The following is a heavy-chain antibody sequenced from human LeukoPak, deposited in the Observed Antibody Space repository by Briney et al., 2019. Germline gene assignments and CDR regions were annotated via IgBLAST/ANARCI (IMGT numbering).Heavy chain of an antibody. D-gene: IGHD6-13*01. CDR2: ISAYNGNT. CDR3: ARVHSSPYYYYYYYMDV. CDR1: GYTFTSYG. Sequence: GASVKVSCKASGYTFTSYGISWVRQAPGQGLEWMGWISAYNGNTNYAQKLQGRVTMTTDTSTSTAYMELRSLRSDDTAVYYCARVHSSPYYYYYYYMDVWGKGTTVTVSS. V-gene: IGHV1-18*01. J-gene: IGHJ6*03.